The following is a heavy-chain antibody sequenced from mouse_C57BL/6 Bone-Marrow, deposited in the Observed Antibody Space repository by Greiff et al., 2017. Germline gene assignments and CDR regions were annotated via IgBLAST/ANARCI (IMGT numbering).Heavy chain of an antibody. CDR1: GYAFSSSW. V-gene: IGHV1-82*01. Sequence: QVQLQQSGPELVKPGASVKISCKASGYAFSSSWMNWVKQRPGKGLEWIGRIYPGDGDTNYNGKFKGKATLTADKSSSTAYMQLSSLTSEDSAVYFCARSSYWSDFDYWGQGTTLTVSS. D-gene: IGHD2-10*01. CDR3: ARSSYWSDFDY. CDR2: IYPGDGDT. J-gene: IGHJ2*01.